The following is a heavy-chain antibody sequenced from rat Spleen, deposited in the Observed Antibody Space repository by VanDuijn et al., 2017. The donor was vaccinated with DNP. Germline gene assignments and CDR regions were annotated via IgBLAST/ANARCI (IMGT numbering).Heavy chain of an antibody. D-gene: IGHD1-11*01. CDR3: AGHALLTTEALDY. CDR1: GFTFSDYY. Sequence: EVQLVESGGGLVQPGNSLKLSCAASGFTFSDYYMAWVRQAPTKGLEWVAYISYDGVSSYYGDSVKGRFTISRDNAKSSLYLQMNSLKSEDTATYYCAGHALLTTEALDYWGQGVMVTVSS. CDR2: ISYDGVSS. V-gene: IGHV5-20*01. J-gene: IGHJ2*01.